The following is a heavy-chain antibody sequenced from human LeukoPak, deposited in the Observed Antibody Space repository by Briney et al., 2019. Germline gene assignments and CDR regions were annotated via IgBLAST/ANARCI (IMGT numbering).Heavy chain of an antibody. CDR1: GGTFSNYA. Sequence: ASVKVSCKASGGTFSNYAIGWVRQAPGQGLEWMGGIIPIFGTANYAQKFQGRVTITADESTSTAYMELSSLRSEDTAVYYCAGRRGLGFGWGVMDVWGKGTTVTISS. CDR2: IIPIFGTA. CDR3: AGRRGLGFGWGVMDV. V-gene: IGHV1-69*13. D-gene: IGHD5-12*01. J-gene: IGHJ6*03.